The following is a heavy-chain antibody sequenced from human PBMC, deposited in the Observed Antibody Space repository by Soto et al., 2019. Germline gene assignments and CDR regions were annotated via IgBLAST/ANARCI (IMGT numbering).Heavy chain of an antibody. CDR3: ARWYYSSSWVNAFDI. J-gene: IGHJ3*02. Sequence: ASVKVSCKASGYTFTSYGISWVRQAPGQGLEWMGWISAYNGDTNCAQKLQGRVTMTTDTSTSTAYMELRSLRSDDTAVYYCARWYYSSSWVNAFDIWGQGTMVTVSS. D-gene: IGHD6-13*01. CDR1: GYTFTSYG. CDR2: ISAYNGDT. V-gene: IGHV1-18*01.